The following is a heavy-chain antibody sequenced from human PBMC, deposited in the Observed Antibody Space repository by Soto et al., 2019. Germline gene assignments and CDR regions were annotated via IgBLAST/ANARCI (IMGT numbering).Heavy chain of an antibody. CDR3: ARDRVDCSGGNCWRSVEDT. CDR1: GYTFTSYY. Sequence: QVQLVQSGAEVKKPGASVKVSCKASGYTFTSYYMHWVRQAPGQGLEWMGIIDPSGGGTSYAQKCQGGLTMTRDTSTSTVYMELSSLRSEDTAVYYCARDRVDCSGGNCWRSVEDTWGQGTLVTVSS. V-gene: IGHV1-46*01. D-gene: IGHD2-15*01. CDR2: IDPSGGGT. J-gene: IGHJ5*02.